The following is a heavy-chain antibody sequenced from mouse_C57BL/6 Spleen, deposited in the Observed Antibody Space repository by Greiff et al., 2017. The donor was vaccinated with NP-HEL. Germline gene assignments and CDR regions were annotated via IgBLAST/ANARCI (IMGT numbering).Heavy chain of an antibody. D-gene: IGHD2-1*01. Sequence: VQLQQSGPELVKPGASVKISCKASGYTFTDYYMNWVKQSHGKSLEWIGDINPNNGGTSYNQKFKGKATLTVDKSSSTAYMELRSLTSEDSAVYYCARSYGNYFFDYWGQGTTLTVSS. V-gene: IGHV1-26*01. CDR1: GYTFTDYY. CDR2: INPNNGGT. CDR3: ARSYGNYFFDY. J-gene: IGHJ2*01.